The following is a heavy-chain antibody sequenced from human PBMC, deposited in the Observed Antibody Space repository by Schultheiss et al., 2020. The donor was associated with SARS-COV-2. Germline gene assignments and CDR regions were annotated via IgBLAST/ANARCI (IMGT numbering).Heavy chain of an antibody. CDR2: IYSGGRT. Sequence: GGSLRLSCAASGFIVSSNHMSWVRQAPGKGLEWVSLIYSGGRTCYADSVKGRFTISRDNSKNTLYLQMNSLRAEDTAVYYCATGEDGLLDYWGQGTLVTVSS. D-gene: IGHD2-15*01. J-gene: IGHJ4*02. CDR1: GFIVSSNH. CDR3: ATGEDGLLDY. V-gene: IGHV3-53*01.